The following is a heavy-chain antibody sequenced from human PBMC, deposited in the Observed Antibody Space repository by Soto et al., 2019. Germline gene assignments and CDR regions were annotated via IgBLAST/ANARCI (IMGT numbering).Heavy chain of an antibody. CDR1: GGSISSGDYY. CDR2: IYYSGST. CDR3: ARDGRGEYYGSGSYYKTPVFDY. J-gene: IGHJ4*02. Sequence: NPSETLSLTCTVSGGSISSGDYYWSWIRQPPGKGLEWIGYIYYSGSTYYNPSLKSRVTISVDTSKNQFSLKLSSVTAADTAVYYCARDGRGEYYGSGSYYKTPVFDYWGQGTLVTVSS. V-gene: IGHV4-30-4*01. D-gene: IGHD3-10*01.